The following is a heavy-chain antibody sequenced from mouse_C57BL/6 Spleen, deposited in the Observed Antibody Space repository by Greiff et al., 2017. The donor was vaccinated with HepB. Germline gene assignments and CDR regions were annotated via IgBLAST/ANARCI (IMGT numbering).Heavy chain of an antibody. D-gene: IGHD1-1*01. J-gene: IGHJ1*03. V-gene: IGHV1-81*01. CDR1: GYTFTSYG. Sequence: QVQLKESGAELARPGASVKLSCKASGYTFTSYGISWVKQRTGQGLGWIGEIYPRSGNTYYNEKFKGKATLTADKSSSTAYMELRSLTSEDSAVYFCASTTVEGYFDVWGTGTTVTVSS. CDR2: IYPRSGNT. CDR3: ASTTVEGYFDV.